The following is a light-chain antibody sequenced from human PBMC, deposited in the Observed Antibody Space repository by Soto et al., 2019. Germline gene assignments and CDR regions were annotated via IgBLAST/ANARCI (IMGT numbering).Light chain of an antibody. CDR3: QQTYNMPRT. V-gene: IGKV1-39*01. CDR1: QSISRH. CDR2: AAS. Sequence: DIQMTQSPSSLSASLGDRVTITCRASQSISRHLNWYQQKPGKAPRLLIYAASSLQSGVPSRFSGSGSGTDFILTITSLQPEDSATYCCQQTYNMPRTFGPGTKVD. J-gene: IGKJ3*01.